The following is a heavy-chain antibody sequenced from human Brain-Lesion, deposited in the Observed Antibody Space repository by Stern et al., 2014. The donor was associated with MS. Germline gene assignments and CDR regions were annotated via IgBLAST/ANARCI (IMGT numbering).Heavy chain of an antibody. D-gene: IGHD3-10*01. CDR1: GFHFSNSW. Sequence: EVQLVESGGGVVQPGGSLRVSCAASGFHFSNSWMHWVSQAPGQGLEWVSRMNRDGRTTSYAEYVKGRFTISRDNAKNTLYLQMSSLRAEDTAVYYCTILSGPYDHWGQGTLVTVSS. CDR2: MNRDGRTT. CDR3: TILSGPYDH. V-gene: IGHV3-74*02. J-gene: IGHJ4*02.